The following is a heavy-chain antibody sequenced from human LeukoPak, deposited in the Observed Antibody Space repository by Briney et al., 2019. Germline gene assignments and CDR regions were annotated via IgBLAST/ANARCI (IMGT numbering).Heavy chain of an antibody. CDR2: IYYSGST. V-gene: IGHV4-39*01. CDR3: VRGTIFGVVIMFGFDY. CDR1: GGSISSSSYY. Sequence: SETLSLTCTVSGGSISSSSYYWVWIRQPPGKGLEWIGSIYYSGSTYYNPSLKSRVTISVDTSKNPFSLKLSSVTAADTAVYYCVRGTIFGVVIMFGFDYWGQGTLVTVSS. J-gene: IGHJ4*02. D-gene: IGHD3-3*01.